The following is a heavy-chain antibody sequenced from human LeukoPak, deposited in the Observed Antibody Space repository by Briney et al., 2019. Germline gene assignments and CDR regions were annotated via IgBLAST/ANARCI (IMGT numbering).Heavy chain of an antibody. CDR3: ARSLPTGDYYYYGIDV. Sequence: SETLSLTCAVYGGSFSGYYWSWIRQPPGKGLEGIGEINHSGSTNFNPSLKSRVTISVDSSKNQCSLKLSSVTAADTAVYYCARSLPTGDYYYYGIDVWGQGTTVTVSS. D-gene: IGHD1-14*01. CDR1: GGSFSGYY. J-gene: IGHJ6*02. CDR2: INHSGST. V-gene: IGHV4-34*01.